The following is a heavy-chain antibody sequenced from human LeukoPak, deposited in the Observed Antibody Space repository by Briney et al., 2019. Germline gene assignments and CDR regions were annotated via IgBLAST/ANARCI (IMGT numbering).Heavy chain of an antibody. J-gene: IGHJ3*02. D-gene: IGHD6-13*01. CDR3: ASPEGSTAAGHLGAFDI. CDR1: VGTFSSYA. Sequence: SVKVSCKASVGTFSSYAISWVRQAPGQGLEWMGGIIPIFGTANYAQKFQGRVTITADKSTSTAYMELSSLRSEDTAVYYCASPEGSTAAGHLGAFDIWGQGTMVTVSS. V-gene: IGHV1-69*06. CDR2: IIPIFGTA.